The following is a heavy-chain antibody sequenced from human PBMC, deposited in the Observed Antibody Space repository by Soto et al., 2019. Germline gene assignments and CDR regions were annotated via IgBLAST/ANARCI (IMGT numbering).Heavy chain of an antibody. J-gene: IGHJ4*02. CDR2: INHSGST. CDR3: ARAASIAAVDY. Sequence: QVQLQQWGAGLLKPSETLSLTCAVYGGSFSGYYWSWIRQPPGKGLEWIGEINHSGSTNYNPSLKSRVTISVDTSKNQFSLKLSSVTAADTAVYYCARAASIAAVDYWGQGPLVTVSS. V-gene: IGHV4-34*01. CDR1: GGSFSGYY. D-gene: IGHD6-13*01.